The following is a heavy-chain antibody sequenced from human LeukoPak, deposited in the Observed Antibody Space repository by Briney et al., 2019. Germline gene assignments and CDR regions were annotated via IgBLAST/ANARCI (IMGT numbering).Heavy chain of an antibody. V-gene: IGHV3-21*01. CDR2: ISSSSSYI. J-gene: IGHJ4*02. D-gene: IGHD2-2*01. Sequence: PGGSLRLSRAASGFIFSSYGMHWVRQAPGKGLEWVSSISSSSSYIYYADSVKGRFTISRDNAKNSLYLQMNSLRAEDTAVYYCARDPYCSSTSCFFDYWGQGTLVTVSS. CDR3: ARDPYCSSTSCFFDY. CDR1: GFIFSSYG.